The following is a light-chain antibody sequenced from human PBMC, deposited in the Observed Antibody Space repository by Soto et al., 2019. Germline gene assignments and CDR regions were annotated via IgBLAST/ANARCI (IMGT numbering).Light chain of an antibody. V-gene: IGKV2-30*01. Sequence: DVVMTQSPLSLPVTLGQPASISCRSSQSLLYSDGNTYLNWFQQRPGQSPRRLIYKVSNRDSGVPDRFSGSGSGADFTLKISRVEAEDVGVYYCMKSTHWPWTFGQGTKVE. J-gene: IGKJ1*01. CDR1: QSLLYSDGNTY. CDR3: MKSTHWPWT. CDR2: KVS.